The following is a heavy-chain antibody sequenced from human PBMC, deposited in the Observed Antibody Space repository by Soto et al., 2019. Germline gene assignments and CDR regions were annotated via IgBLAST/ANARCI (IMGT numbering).Heavy chain of an antibody. CDR2: IIPIFGTA. J-gene: IGHJ3*02. CDR1: GGTFSSYA. Sequence: SVKVSCKASGGTFSSYAISWVRQAPGQGLEWMGGIIPIFGTANYAQKFQGRVTITADESTSTAYMELSSLRSEDTAVYYCAVALDYYDSSGYRPPLGLRDAFDIWGQGTMVTGSS. CDR3: AVALDYYDSSGYRPPLGLRDAFDI. D-gene: IGHD3-22*01. V-gene: IGHV1-69*13.